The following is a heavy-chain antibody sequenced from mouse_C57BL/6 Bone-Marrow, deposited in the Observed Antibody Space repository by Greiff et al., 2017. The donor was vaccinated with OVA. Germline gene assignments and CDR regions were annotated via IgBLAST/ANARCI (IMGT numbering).Heavy chain of an antibody. CDR3: AYDGYSYAMDY. CDR1: GYTFTSYW. J-gene: IGHJ4*01. Sequence: VQRVESGAELAKPGASVKLSCKASGYTFTSYWMHWVKQRPGQGLEWIGYINPSSGYTKYNQKFKDKATLTADKSSSTAYMQLSSLTYEDSAVYYCAYDGYSYAMDYWGQGTSVTVSS. D-gene: IGHD2-3*01. V-gene: IGHV1-7*01. CDR2: INPSSGYT.